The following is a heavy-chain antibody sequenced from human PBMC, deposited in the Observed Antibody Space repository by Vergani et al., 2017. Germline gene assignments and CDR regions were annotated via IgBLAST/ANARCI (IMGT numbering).Heavy chain of an antibody. D-gene: IGHD3-9*01. J-gene: IGHJ4*02. CDR2: ISGSGGNT. V-gene: IGHV3-23*01. CDR1: GFTFSSYA. Sequence: EVQLLESGGGLVQPGGSLRLSCAASGFTFSSYAMSWVRQAPGKGLEWVSAISGSGGNTYYADSVKGRFTISRDNSKNTLYLQMNSLRAEDTAVYYCAKVCYDILTGYYTVYYFDYWGQGTLVTVSS. CDR3: AKVCYDILTGYYTVYYFDY.